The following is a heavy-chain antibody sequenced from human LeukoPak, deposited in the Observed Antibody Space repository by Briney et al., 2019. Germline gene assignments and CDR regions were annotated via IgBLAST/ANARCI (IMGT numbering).Heavy chain of an antibody. CDR3: ARARSAATTLWFDP. V-gene: IGHV4-59*01. Sequence: SETLSLTCTVSGGSISSYYWSWIRQPPGEGLEWIAYISYSGSTNYNPSLKSRVTISVETSKNQFSLKLSSVTAADTAVYYCARARSAATTLWFDPWGQGTLVTVSS. J-gene: IGHJ5*02. CDR2: ISYSGST. D-gene: IGHD1-26*01. CDR1: GGSISSYY.